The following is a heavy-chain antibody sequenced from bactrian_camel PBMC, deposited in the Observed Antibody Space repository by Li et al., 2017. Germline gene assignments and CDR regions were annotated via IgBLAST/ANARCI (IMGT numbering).Heavy chain of an antibody. J-gene: IGHJ4*01. CDR1: GYTYSSYC. CDR2: IDSDGRT. D-gene: IGHD2*01. V-gene: IGHV3S53*01. Sequence: HVQLVESGGGSVQAGGSLRLSCTGSGYTYSSYCMGWFRQAPGKEREGVASIDSDGRTSYADSVKGRFTLSQDNAKNAVALKMTNVKPEDTAVYVCTAGHRFQNCAKDFVVSGQGTQVTVS.